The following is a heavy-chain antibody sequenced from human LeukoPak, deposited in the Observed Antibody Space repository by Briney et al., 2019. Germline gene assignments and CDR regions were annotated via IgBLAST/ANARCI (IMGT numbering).Heavy chain of an antibody. CDR2: FDPEDGET. Sequence: ASVKVSCKVSGYTLTELSMHWVRQAPGKGLEWMGGFDPEDGETIYAQKFQGRVTITRNTSISTAYMELSSLRSEDTAVYYCARVRSGYSSPYYFDYWGQGTLVTVSS. J-gene: IGHJ4*02. D-gene: IGHD6-13*01. V-gene: IGHV1-24*01. CDR3: ARVRSGYSSPYYFDY. CDR1: GYTLTELS.